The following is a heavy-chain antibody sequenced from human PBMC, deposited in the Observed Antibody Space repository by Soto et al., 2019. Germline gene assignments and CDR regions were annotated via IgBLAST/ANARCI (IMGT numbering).Heavy chain of an antibody. CDR3: ARDRVTGTTVSYYYYGMDV. CDR1: GFTFSSYW. Sequence: PGGSLRLSCAASGFTFSSYWISWVRQAPGKGLEWVANIKQDGSEKYYVDSVKGRFTISRDNAKNSLYLQMNSLRAEDTAVYYCARDRVTGTTVSYYYYGMDVWGQGTTVTVSS. D-gene: IGHD1-7*01. V-gene: IGHV3-7*01. J-gene: IGHJ6*02. CDR2: IKQDGSEK.